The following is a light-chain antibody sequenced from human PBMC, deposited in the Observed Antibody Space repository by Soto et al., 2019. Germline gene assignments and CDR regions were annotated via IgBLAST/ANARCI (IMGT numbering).Light chain of an antibody. V-gene: IGKV1-5*03. CDR2: KAS. CDR1: QSISSW. CDR3: QQYNSYSWT. Sequence: STLSASVGDRVTITCRASQSISSWLAWYQQKPGKAPKLLIYKASSLESGVPSRFSGSGSGTEFTLTISSLQPDDFATYYCQQYNSYSWTFGQGTKVDIK. J-gene: IGKJ1*01.